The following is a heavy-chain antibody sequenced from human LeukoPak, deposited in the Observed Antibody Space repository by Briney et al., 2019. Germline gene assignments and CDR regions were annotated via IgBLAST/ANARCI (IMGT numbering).Heavy chain of an antibody. CDR1: GGSISSYY. J-gene: IGHJ3*02. Sequence: PSETLSLTCTVSGGSISSYYWSWIRQPPGKGLEWIGYIYYSGSTYYNPSLKSRVTISVDTSKNQFSLKLSSVTAADTAVYYCASTLRPDAFDIWGQGTMVTVSS. CDR2: IYYSGST. CDR3: ASTLRPDAFDI. V-gene: IGHV4-59*01. D-gene: IGHD4-17*01.